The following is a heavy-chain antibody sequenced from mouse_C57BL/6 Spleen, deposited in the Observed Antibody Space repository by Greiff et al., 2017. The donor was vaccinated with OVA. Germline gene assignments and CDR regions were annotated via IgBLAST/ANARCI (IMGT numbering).Heavy chain of an antibody. CDR2: IDPSDSYT. Sequence: VQLQQPGAELVKPGASVKLSCKASGYTFTSYWMQWVKQRPGQGLEWIGEIDPSDSYTNYNQKFKGKATLTVDTSSSTAYMQLSSLTSEDSAVYYCARSNGYYFYWGQGTTLTVSS. CDR3: ARSNGYYFY. J-gene: IGHJ2*01. V-gene: IGHV1-50*01. CDR1: GYTFTSYW. D-gene: IGHD2-3*01.